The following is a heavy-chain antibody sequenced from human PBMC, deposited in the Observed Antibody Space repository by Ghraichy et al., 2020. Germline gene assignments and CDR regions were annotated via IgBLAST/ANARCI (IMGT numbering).Heavy chain of an antibody. J-gene: IGHJ6*02. CDR3: ARGLAGEYGMDV. CDR2: ISSGSNFI. D-gene: IGHD3-16*01. CDR1: GFTFSSYS. Sequence: GESLNISCAASGFTFSSYSMNWVRQAPGKGLEWVSSISSGSNFIYYADSVKGRFTIFRNYAKNSLFLQMNSLRAEDTAVFYCARGLAGEYGMDVWGQGTTVTVSS. V-gene: IGHV3-21*01.